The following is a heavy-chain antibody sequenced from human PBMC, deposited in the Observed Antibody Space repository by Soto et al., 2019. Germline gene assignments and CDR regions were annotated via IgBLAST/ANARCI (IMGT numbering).Heavy chain of an antibody. CDR1: GFSFSNHG. Sequence: QMHLVEFGGGVVQPGRSLRLSCVASGFSFSNHGMHWVRQAPGKGLEWVAVISYDGSNKDYVESVKGRFTISRDNSKNTLYLQINSLRVEDTAVFYCARNSRATVAGAPDYWGQGTLVTVSS. V-gene: IGHV3-30*03. J-gene: IGHJ4*02. D-gene: IGHD6-19*01. CDR2: ISYDGSNK. CDR3: ARNSRATVAGAPDY.